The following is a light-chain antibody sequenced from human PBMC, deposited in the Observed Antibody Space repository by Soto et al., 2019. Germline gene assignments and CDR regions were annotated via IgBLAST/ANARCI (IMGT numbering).Light chain of an antibody. CDR3: TSYTSSNTLYV. V-gene: IGLV2-14*01. J-gene: IGLJ1*01. CDR1: SSDVGAYDF. CDR2: DVS. Sequence: QSVPTQPASVSGSPGQSITISCTGTSSDVGAYDFVSWYQQHPDKAPKLMIYDVSNRPSGVSDRFSGSKSGNTASLTISGLLAEDEADYYCTSYTSSNTLYVFGTGTKLTVL.